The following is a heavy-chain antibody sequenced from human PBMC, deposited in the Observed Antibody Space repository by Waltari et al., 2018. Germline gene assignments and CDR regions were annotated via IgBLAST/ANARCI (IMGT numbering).Heavy chain of an antibody. CDR1: GFTLGRFA. D-gene: IGHD5-12*01. Sequence: QVQLVESGGGVVQPGSSLRLPCVASGFTLGRFAMHWVRQAPGKGLEWVAVISFDGSIIYYADSVQGRFTISRDNSKNTLYLQMSSVRVEDTAVYYCARGGVDSRYVKLDYWGQGTLVTVSS. CDR3: ARGGVDSRYVKLDY. CDR2: ISFDGSII. J-gene: IGHJ4*02. V-gene: IGHV3-30-3*01.